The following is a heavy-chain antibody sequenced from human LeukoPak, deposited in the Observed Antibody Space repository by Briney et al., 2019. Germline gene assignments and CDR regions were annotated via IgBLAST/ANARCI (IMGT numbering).Heavy chain of an antibody. V-gene: IGHV4-38-2*01. J-gene: IGHJ3*02. CDR2: IYHSGST. D-gene: IGHD4-17*01. Sequence: SETLSLTCAVSGYPISSGYYWGWIRQPPGKGLEWIGSIYHSGSTYYNPSLKSRVTISVDTSKNQFSLKLSSVTAADTAVYYCARNTTNHTITVTNAFDIWGQGTMVTVSS. CDR3: ARNTTNHTITVTNAFDI. CDR1: GYPISSGYY.